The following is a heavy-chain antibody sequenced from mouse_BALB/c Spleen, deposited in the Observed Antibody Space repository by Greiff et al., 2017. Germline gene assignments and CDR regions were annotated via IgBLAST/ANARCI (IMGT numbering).Heavy chain of an antibody. Sequence: EVQLQQSGGGLVKPGGSLKLSCAASGFTFSSYAMSWVRQTPEKRLEWVASISSGGSTYYPDSVKGRFTISRDNARNILYLQMSSLRSEDTAMYYCARGEGLRPYWYFDVWGAGTTVTVSS. D-gene: IGHD2-4*01. CDR1: GFTFSSYA. J-gene: IGHJ1*01. V-gene: IGHV5-6-5*01. CDR3: ARGEGLRPYWYFDV. CDR2: ISSGGST.